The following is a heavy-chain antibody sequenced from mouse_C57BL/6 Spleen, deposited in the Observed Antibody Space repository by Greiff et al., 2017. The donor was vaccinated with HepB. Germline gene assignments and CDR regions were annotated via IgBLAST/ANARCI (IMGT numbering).Heavy chain of an antibody. J-gene: IGHJ2*01. V-gene: IGHV3-6*01. CDR1: GYSITSCYY. CDR3: ARGGLRRGFDY. Sequence: EVKLMESGPGLVKPSQSLSLTCSDTGYSITSCYYWNWIRQFPGNKLEWMGYISYDGSNNYNPSLKNRISITRDTSKNQVFLKLNSVTTEDTATYYCARGGLRRGFDYWGQGTTLTVSS. D-gene: IGHD2-2*01. CDR2: ISYDGSN.